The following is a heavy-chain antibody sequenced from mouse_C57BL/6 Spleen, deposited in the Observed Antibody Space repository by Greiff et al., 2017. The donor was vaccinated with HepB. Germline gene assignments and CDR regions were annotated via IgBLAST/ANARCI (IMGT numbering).Heavy chain of an antibody. CDR3: ARPGVTTNYYAMDY. Sequence: EVNLVESGGGLVKPGESLKLSCAASGFTFSDYGMHWVRQAPEKGLEWVAYISSGSSTIYYADTVKGRFTISRDNAKNNLFLEMTSLRSEDTAMYYCARPGVTTNYYAMDYWGQGTSVTVSS. J-gene: IGHJ4*01. V-gene: IGHV5-17*01. CDR2: ISSGSSTI. CDR1: GFTFSDYG. D-gene: IGHD2-5*01.